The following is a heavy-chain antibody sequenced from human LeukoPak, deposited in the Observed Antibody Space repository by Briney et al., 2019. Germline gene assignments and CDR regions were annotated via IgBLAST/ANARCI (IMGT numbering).Heavy chain of an antibody. D-gene: IGHD2-2*01. CDR3: AKDVPTAYFDY. CDR1: GFTFSSYS. CDR2: ISGSSYYI. V-gene: IGHV3-21*01. Sequence: GGSLRLSCAASGFTFSSYSMNWVRQAPGKGLEWVSSISGSSYYIYYADSVKGRFTISRDNSKTTLYLQMNSLRAEDTAVYYCAKDVPTAYFDYWGQGTLVTVSS. J-gene: IGHJ4*02.